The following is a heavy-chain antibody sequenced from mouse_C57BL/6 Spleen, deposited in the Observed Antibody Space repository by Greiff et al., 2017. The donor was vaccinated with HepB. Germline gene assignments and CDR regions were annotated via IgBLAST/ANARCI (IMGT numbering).Heavy chain of an antibody. Sequence: QVQLKQPGAELVRPGTSVKLSCKASGYTFTSYWMHWVKQRPGQGLEWIGVIDPSDSYTNYNQKFKGKATLTVDTSSSTAYMQLSSLTSEDSAVYYCASRGGDWYFDVWGTGTTVTVSS. CDR2: IDPSDSYT. J-gene: IGHJ1*03. CDR1: GYTFTSYW. CDR3: ASRGGDWYFDV. D-gene: IGHD3-1*01. V-gene: IGHV1-59*01.